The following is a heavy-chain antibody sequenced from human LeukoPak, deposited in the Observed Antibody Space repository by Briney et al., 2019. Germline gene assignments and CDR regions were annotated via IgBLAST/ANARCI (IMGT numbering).Heavy chain of an antibody. J-gene: IGHJ4*02. CDR3: AKDLRYCSGARCYWPDGVFDY. D-gene: IGHD2-15*01. CDR1: RFTFSSYG. CDR2: K. Sequence: GGSLRLSCAASRFTFSSYGMHWVRQAPGKGLEWVADKYYTDSVKGRFTISRDNSKNTLYLQMNSLRAEDTAVYYCAKDLRYCSGARCYWPDGVFDYWGQGTLVTVSS. V-gene: IGHV3-30*18.